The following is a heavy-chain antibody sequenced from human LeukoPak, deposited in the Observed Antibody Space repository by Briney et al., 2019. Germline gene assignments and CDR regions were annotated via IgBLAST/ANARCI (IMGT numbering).Heavy chain of an antibody. V-gene: IGHV3-66*01. J-gene: IGHJ4*02. CDR2: IYSGGRT. CDR3: ARGDRAASGFDY. CDR1: GFTVSSNY. D-gene: IGHD2-15*01. Sequence: GGSLRLSCAASGFTVSSNYMNWVHQAPGKGLEWVSVIYSGGRTYYADSVKGRFIISRDNSKNTLYLQMNSLRAEDTAVYYCARGDRAASGFDYWGQGTLVTVSS.